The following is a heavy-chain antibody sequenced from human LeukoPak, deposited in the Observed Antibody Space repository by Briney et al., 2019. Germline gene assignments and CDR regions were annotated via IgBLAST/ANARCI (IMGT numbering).Heavy chain of an antibody. J-gene: IGHJ4*02. V-gene: IGHV3-11*01. CDR1: GFTSSVYQ. CDR3: VRDIRYIGSTFYYDL. Sequence: GGSLRLSCVASGFTSSVYQMSWIRQAPGKGLEWISFITSGDSSVEYADSVKGRFTISRDNDKSSLYLQMNTLRAEDTAVYYCVRDIRYIGSTFYYDLWGQGTLVTVSS. CDR2: ITSGDSSV. D-gene: IGHD1-26*01.